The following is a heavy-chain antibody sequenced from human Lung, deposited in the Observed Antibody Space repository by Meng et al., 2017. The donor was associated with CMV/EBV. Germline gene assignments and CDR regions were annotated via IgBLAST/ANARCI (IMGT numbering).Heavy chain of an antibody. CDR3: ARGRVGTAWLD. V-gene: IGHV3-7*01. J-gene: IGHJ4*02. CDR1: GFTFSSYW. CDR2: IKQDGSEK. D-gene: IGHD2-8*02. Sequence: GESXKISCAASGFTFSSYWMIWVRQAPGKGLEWVANIKQDGSEKYYVDSVKGRFTISRDNAKNSLYLQMNSLKAEDTAVYYCARGRVGTAWLDWGQGTLVTVPQ.